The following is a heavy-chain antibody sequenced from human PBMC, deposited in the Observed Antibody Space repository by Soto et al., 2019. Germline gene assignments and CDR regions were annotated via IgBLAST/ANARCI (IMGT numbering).Heavy chain of an antibody. CDR2: IIPIFGTA. D-gene: IGHD5-18*01. J-gene: IGHJ5*01. Sequence: QVQLVQSGAEVKKPGSSVKVSCKASGGTFSSYAISWVRQAPGQGLEWMGGIIPIFGTANYAQKFQGRVTNTADESTSTDYSGLSSVSTEDTAWYYCATHVDTAMWGTDSWGQGTLVTVSS. V-gene: IGHV1-69*12. CDR1: GGTFSSYA. CDR3: ATHVDTAMWGTDS.